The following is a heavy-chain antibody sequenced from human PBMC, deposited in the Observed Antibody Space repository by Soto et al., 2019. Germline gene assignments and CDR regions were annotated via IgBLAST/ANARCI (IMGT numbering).Heavy chain of an antibody. D-gene: IGHD5-12*01. V-gene: IGHV1-18*01. CDR3: AGVVYSGYDYRAVGVDDY. J-gene: IGHJ4*02. Sequence: QVQLVQSGAEVKKPGASVKVSCKASGYTFTSYGISWVRQAPGQGLEWMGWISAYNGNTNYAQKLQGRVTMTTDTSTSTAYRELRSLRSDDTAVYYCAGVVYSGYDYRAVGVDDYWGQGTLVTVSS. CDR1: GYTFTSYG. CDR2: ISAYNGNT.